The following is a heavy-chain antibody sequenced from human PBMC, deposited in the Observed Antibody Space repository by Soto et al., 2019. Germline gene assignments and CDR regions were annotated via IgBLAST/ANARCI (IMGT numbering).Heavy chain of an antibody. Sequence: ASVKVSCKASGYTFTDYFIHWVRQAPGQGFEWMGWINPKSRGTTYAQKFQGRVTMTRDTSNSTAYMELRGLRSDDTAIYYCARVTLKAGNWFDPWGQGTLVTVPS. CDR1: GYTFTDYF. J-gene: IGHJ5*02. CDR2: INPKSRGT. V-gene: IGHV1-2*02. CDR3: ARVTLKAGNWFDP.